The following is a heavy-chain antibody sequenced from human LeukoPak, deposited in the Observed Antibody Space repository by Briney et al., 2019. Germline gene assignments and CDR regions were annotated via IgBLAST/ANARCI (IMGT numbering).Heavy chain of an antibody. D-gene: IGHD4-17*01. CDR2: TSGSGGYT. V-gene: IGHV3-23*01. J-gene: IGHJ4*02. CDR1: GFTFSNHA. Sequence: GGSLRLSCAASGFTFSNHAMSWVRQAPGKGLEWASATSGSGGYTYYADSVKGRFTISRDNSKNTLYLQMNSLRAEDTAVYYCARRGESTNYGDYRFDSWGQGTLVTVSS. CDR3: ARRGESTNYGDYRFDS.